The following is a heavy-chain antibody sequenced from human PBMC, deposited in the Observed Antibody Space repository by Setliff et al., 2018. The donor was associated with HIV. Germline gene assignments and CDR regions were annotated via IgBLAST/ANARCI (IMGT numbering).Heavy chain of an antibody. Sequence: KPSETLSLTCTVSGDSISSYYWSWIRQPPGKGLEWIGYIYTSGITDYHPSLKSRVTISGDTSKNQFSLKLSSVTAADTAVYYCARDRRGYYYGSGSCYMDVWGTGTTVTVSS. CDR2: IYTSGIT. V-gene: IGHV4-4*08. D-gene: IGHD3-10*01. CDR1: GDSISSYY. J-gene: IGHJ6*03. CDR3: ARDRRGYYYGSGSCYMDV.